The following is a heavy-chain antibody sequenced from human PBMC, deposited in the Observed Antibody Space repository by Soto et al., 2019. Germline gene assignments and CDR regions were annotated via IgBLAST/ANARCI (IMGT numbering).Heavy chain of an antibody. Sequence: QAQLVQSGPEVREPGSSVTVSCKASGATLSNYAISWVRQAPGHALQWMGGIVPLLGTVNYAQWIQGGVTISADKNTNTAYLELRSLKAEDTAVYFCARGASAFRWYYVGYWGQGTVVTVAS. V-gene: IGHV1-69*06. CDR3: ARGASAFRWYYVGY. CDR2: IVPLLGTV. J-gene: IGHJ1*01. CDR1: GATLSNYA. D-gene: IGHD1-7*01.